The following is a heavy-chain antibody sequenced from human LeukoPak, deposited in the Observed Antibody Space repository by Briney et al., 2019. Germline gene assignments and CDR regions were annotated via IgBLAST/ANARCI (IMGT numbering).Heavy chain of an antibody. CDR1: GFTFSACA. J-gene: IGHJ4*02. V-gene: IGHV3-23*01. Sequence: GGSLRLSCTASGFTFSACAMSWVRQAPGKGLEGVSGTSSNGGSRYHADSVKGRFTISRDNSKNTLYLQMNSLRVEDTAVYYCAKDKAVGYCSGGTCSYFDYWGQGTLVTVSS. CDR2: TSSNGGSR. D-gene: IGHD2-15*01. CDR3: AKDKAVGYCSGGTCSYFDY.